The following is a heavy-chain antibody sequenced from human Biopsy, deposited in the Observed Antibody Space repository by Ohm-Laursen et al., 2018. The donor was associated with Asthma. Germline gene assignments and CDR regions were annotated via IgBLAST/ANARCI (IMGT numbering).Heavy chain of an antibody. D-gene: IGHD4-17*01. V-gene: IGHV1-24*01. CDR2: HDHEEGGT. CDR3: ASDFPKDYVRYNFQF. Sequence: EASVKVSCKIPGYSLTDLSMHWVRQAPGQGLEWMGGHDHEEGGTVNARRFQGRVTMTEDTSTDTAYMELSSLSSDDTAVYYCASDFPKDYVRYNFQFWGQGTLVTVSS. CDR1: GYSLTDLS. J-gene: IGHJ4*02.